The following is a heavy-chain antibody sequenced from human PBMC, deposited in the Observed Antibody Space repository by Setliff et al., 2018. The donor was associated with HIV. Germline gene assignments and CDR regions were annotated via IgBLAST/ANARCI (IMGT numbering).Heavy chain of an antibody. V-gene: IGHV3-7*03. D-gene: IGHD2-15*01. CDR1: GFTFSTYW. CDR2: IRQDGGEA. J-gene: IGHJ4*02. CDR3: TRCAAGPYCRNSFEY. Sequence: SCAASGFTFSTYWMSWVRQAPGKGPEWVANIRQDGGEAYYVDSVSGRFTISRDNAKNSLDLEMRYLRGDDTAIYYCTRCAAGPYCRNSFEYWGRGALVTVSS.